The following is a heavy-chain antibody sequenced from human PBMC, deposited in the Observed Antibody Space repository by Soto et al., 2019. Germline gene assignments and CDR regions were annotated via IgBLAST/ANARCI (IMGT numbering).Heavy chain of an antibody. CDR2: LTGSGSGS. J-gene: IGHJ4*01. CDR3: AKHSARYYSASD. CDR1: GFTFSNFA. Sequence: PGGSLRLSCAASGFTFSNFAMSWVRQAPGKGLEWISSLTGSGSGSYSADSVKGRFTISRDNSKNTLYLQMNSLRADDTAVYYCAKHSARYYSASDWGQGTPDTVSS. V-gene: IGHV3-23*01. D-gene: IGHD3-22*01.